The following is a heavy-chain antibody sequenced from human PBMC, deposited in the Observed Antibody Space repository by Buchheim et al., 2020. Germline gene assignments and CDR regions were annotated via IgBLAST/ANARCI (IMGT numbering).Heavy chain of an antibody. CDR3: ARDIVVKPNYGMDV. J-gene: IGHJ6*02. CDR2: ISSSGSSI. CDR1: GFTFSDWH. D-gene: IGHD2-2*01. Sequence: QVQLVESGGGLVKPGGSLRLSCAASGFTFSDWHMTWIRQVPGKGLEWLSSISSSGSSINYSDSVKGRFTISRDNARNSLFLQVNSVRAEDTAMYYCARDIVVKPNYGMDVWGQGTT. V-gene: IGHV3-11*01.